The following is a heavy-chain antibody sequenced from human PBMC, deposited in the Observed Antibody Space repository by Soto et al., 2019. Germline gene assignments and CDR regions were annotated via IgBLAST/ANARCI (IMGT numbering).Heavy chain of an antibody. Sequence: ASVKVSCKASGGTFSSYAMSWVRQAPGQGLEWMGGIIPIFGTADYAQKFQGRVTITADESTSTAYMELSSLRSEDTAVYYCASLIAAAGPPHNPQYYYRIDVSTQRTTVTVSS. CDR3: ASLIAAAGPPHNPQYYYRIDV. V-gene: IGHV1-69*13. J-gene: IGHJ6*02. CDR2: IIPIFGTA. D-gene: IGHD6-13*01. CDR1: GGTFSSYA.